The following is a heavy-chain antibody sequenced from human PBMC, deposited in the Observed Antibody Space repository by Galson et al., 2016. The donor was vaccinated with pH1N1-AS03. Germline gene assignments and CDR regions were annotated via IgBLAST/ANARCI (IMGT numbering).Heavy chain of an antibody. J-gene: IGHJ4*02. CDR1: EFSFSRFA. Sequence: SLRLSCAASEFSFSRFAMAWVRQAPGKGLEWVSSIIGSGENTWYAESAKGRFTISRDNSKNTLYLQLNSLRAEDTALYYCAKGCGYCSDATCYRFDRWGQGTLVTVSS. V-gene: IGHV3-23*01. CDR3: AKGCGYCSDATCYRFDR. CDR2: IIGSGENT. D-gene: IGHD2-15*01.